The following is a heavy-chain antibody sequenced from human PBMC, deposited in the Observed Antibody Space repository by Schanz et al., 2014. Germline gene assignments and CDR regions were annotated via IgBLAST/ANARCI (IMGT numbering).Heavy chain of an antibody. V-gene: IGHV1-2*06. Sequence: QVQLVQSGGEVKKPGASVKVSCKASGYTFTSYGLSWVRQAPGQGLEWMGRINPNTGGTNFAQKFQGRVTMTWDTSTSTAYMELRRLRSDDTAIYYCARDGHSSNWRSYFFYGLDVWGQGTTVTVSS. J-gene: IGHJ6*02. CDR3: ARDGHSSNWRSYFFYGLDV. CDR1: GYTFTSYG. D-gene: IGHD6-13*01. CDR2: INPNTGGT.